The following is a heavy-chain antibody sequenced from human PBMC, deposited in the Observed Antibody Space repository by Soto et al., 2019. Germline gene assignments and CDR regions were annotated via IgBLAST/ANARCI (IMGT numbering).Heavy chain of an antibody. CDR3: ARFGSGSYSYYYYYYGMDV. CDR1: GGSISSGDYY. Sequence: SETLSLSCTVSGGSISSGDYYWSWIRQPPGKGLEWIGNIYYSGSTYYNPSLKSRVTISVDTSKKQFPLKLSSVTAADTAVYYCARFGSGSYSYYYYYYGMDVWGQGTTVT. CDR2: IYYSGST. D-gene: IGHD3-10*01. J-gene: IGHJ6*02. V-gene: IGHV4-30-4*01.